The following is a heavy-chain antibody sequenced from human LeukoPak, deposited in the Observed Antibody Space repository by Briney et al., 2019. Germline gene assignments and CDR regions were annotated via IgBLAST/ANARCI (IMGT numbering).Heavy chain of an antibody. CDR2: VDGDGSGT. J-gene: IGHJ4*02. D-gene: IGHD2-15*01. CDR1: GFTFSSYW. CDR3: ARDRDPLRSGGSCYDY. V-gene: IGHV3-74*01. Sequence: PGGSLRLSCAASGFTFSSYWMYWVRQAPGKGLVWVSRVDGDGSGTAYADSVKGRFTVSRDNAKSTLYLQMNTLRAEDTAVYYCARDRDPLRSGGSCYDYWGQGTLVTVSS.